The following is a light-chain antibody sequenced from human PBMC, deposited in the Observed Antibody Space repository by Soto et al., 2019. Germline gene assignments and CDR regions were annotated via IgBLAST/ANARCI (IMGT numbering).Light chain of an antibody. Sequence: EIVLTQSPATLSLSPGERATLSCRASQSVSSYLAWYQQKPGQAPRLLIYDASNRATGIPARFSGSGSGTDFNLTIRNLEPEEFAVYYCQQRSDWPLTFGGGNKVEIK. J-gene: IGKJ4*01. CDR3: QQRSDWPLT. CDR1: QSVSSY. CDR2: DAS. V-gene: IGKV3-11*01.